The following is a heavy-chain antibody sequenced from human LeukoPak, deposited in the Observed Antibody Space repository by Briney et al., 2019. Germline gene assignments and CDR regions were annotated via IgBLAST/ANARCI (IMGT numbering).Heavy chain of an antibody. CDR1: GGSISSINYY. Sequence: SETLSLTCTVSGGSISSINYYWGWIRQPPGKGLEWIGSIYYSGSTYYNPSLKSRFTISVDTSKNQFSLKESSVTAADTAVYYCARAGISSPHYFFDYWGQGTLVTVSS. CDR2: IYYSGST. V-gene: IGHV4-39*07. CDR3: ARAGISSPHYFFDY. D-gene: IGHD2/OR15-2a*01. J-gene: IGHJ4*01.